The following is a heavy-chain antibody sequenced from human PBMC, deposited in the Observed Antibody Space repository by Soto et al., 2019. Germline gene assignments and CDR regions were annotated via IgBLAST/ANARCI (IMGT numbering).Heavy chain of an antibody. V-gene: IGHV4-39*01. CDR2: IYYSGST. J-gene: IGHJ5*02. D-gene: IGHD6-13*01. Sequence: SETLSLTCDVSGGSISSSSYYWGWIRQPPGRGLEWIGSIYYSGSTYYNPSLKSRVTISVDTSKNQFSLKLSSVTAADTAVYYCARSRSSWKAGNWFDPWGQGTLVTVSS. CDR1: GGSISSSSYY. CDR3: ARSRSSWKAGNWFDP.